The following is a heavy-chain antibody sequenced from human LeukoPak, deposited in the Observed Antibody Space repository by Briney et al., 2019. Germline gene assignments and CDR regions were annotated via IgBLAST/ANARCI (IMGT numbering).Heavy chain of an antibody. V-gene: IGHV3-15*01. CDR2: IKSETDGGTR. CDR1: GFTFSKAW. J-gene: IGHJ3*02. D-gene: IGHD2-15*01. CDR3: TTYLGYCSGGSCFSGAFDI. Sequence: GGSLRLSCAASGFTFSKAWLSWVRQAPGKGLEWVGRIKSETDGGTRDYAAPVKGRFFIPRDDSENTLYLQMNSLQTEDTAVYYCTTYLGYCSGGSCFSGAFDIWGQGTMVTVSS.